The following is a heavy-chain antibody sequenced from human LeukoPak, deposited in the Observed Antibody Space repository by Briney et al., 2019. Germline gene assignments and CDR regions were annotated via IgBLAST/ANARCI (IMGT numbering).Heavy chain of an antibody. CDR1: GYFFTSYW. V-gene: IGHV5-51*01. D-gene: IGHD3-10*01. J-gene: IGHJ3*02. CDR3: ARSYGSGSYGGAFDI. Sequence: PGESLRISCKGSGYFFTSYWIAWVRQVPGKGLEWMGIIYPGDSDTRYSPSFQGQVTMSADKSISTAYLQWSSLKASDTAMYYCARSYGSGSYGGAFDIWGQGTMVTVSS. CDR2: IYPGDSDT.